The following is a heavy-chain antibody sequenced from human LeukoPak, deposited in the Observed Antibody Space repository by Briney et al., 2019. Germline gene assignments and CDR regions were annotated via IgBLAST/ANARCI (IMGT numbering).Heavy chain of an antibody. CDR2: ISAYNGNT. V-gene: IGHV1-18*01. J-gene: IGHJ4*02. CDR3: ARNPTGGKYYYDSSGYYYFDY. Sequence: ASVKVSCQASGYTFTSYGISWVRQAPGQGHEWMGWISAYNGNTNYAQKLQGRVTMTTDTSTSTAYMELRSLRSDDTAVYYCARNPTGGKYYYDSSGYYYFDYWGQGTLVTVSS. CDR1: GYTFTSYG. D-gene: IGHD3-22*01.